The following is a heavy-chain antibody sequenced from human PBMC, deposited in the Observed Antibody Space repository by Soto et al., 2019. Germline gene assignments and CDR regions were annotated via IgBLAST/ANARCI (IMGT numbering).Heavy chain of an antibody. D-gene: IGHD5-18*01. J-gene: IGHJ4*02. V-gene: IGHV4-59*01. CDR1: GGSISSYY. CDR3: ARVKGYGYGHGFHAY. CDR2: IYYSGST. Sequence: SETLSLTCTVSGGSISSYYWSWLRQPPGKGLEWIGYIYYSGSTNYNPSLKSRVTISVDTSKKQFSLKLSSVTAADTAVYYCARVKGYGYGHGFHAYWGQRSLVLVSS.